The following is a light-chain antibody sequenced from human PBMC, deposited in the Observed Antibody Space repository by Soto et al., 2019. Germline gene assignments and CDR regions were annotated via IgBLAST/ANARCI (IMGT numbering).Light chain of an antibody. CDR3: QHYGSSRT. J-gene: IGKJ1*01. Sequence: EIVLTQSPSTLSLSPGERATLSCRASQSVSSSDLAWYQQKPGQAPRLLIYGASSRATGIPDRFSGSGSGIDFTLTISRLEPEDFAVYYCQHYGSSRTFGQGTKVEIK. CDR1: QSVSSSD. CDR2: GAS. V-gene: IGKV3-20*01.